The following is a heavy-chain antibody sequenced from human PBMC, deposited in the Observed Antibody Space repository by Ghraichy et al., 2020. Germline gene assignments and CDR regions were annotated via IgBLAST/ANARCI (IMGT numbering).Heavy chain of an antibody. Sequence: GESLNISCKGSGYRFISYWISWVRQMPGKGLEWMGRIDPSDSYTNYSPSFQGHVSISVDKSINTAYLQWSSLKASDTAMYFCARLKNGYNWGFDYWGQGALVTVSS. J-gene: IGHJ4*02. CDR1: GYRFISYW. V-gene: IGHV5-10-1*01. D-gene: IGHD5-24*01. CDR3: ARLKNGYNWGFDY. CDR2: IDPSDSYT.